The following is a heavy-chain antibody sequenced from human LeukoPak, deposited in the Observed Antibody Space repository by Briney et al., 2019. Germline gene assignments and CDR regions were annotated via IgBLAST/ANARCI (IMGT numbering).Heavy chain of an antibody. V-gene: IGHV3-23*01. CDR3: AKDSGFTTAPET. Sequence: GGSLRLSCAASGFTFRTYAMNWVRRAPGKGLEWVSAISATGHSTYYADSVKGRFTISRGNSKNTLYLQMNSLRAEDTAVYYCAKDSGFTTAPETWGQGTLVTVSS. CDR1: GFTFRTYA. J-gene: IGHJ5*02. D-gene: IGHD2-2*01. CDR2: ISATGHST.